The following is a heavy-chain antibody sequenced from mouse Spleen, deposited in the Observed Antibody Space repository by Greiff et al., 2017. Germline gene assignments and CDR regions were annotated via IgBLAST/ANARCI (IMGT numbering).Heavy chain of an antibody. Sequence: EVKLQESGAELVRPGASVKLSCTASGFNIKDDYMHWVKQRPEQGLEWIGWIDPENGDTEYASKFQGKATITADTSSNTAYLQLSSLTSEDTAVYYCTGNYDYDGYAMDYWGQGTSVTVSS. J-gene: IGHJ4*01. CDR1: GFNIKDDY. V-gene: IGHV14-4*01. CDR2: IDPENGDT. CDR3: TGNYDYDGYAMDY. D-gene: IGHD2-4*01.